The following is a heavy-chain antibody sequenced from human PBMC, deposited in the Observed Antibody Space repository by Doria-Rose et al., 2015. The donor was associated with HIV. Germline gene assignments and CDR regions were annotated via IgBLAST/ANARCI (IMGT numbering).Heavy chain of an antibody. CDR2: IYSDGRT. J-gene: IGHJ4*02. V-gene: IGHV3-53*01. D-gene: IGHD3-16*01. Sequence: KGLEWVSVIYSDGRTYYAGSVKGRFTVSRDNSKNTLYLQINSLRAEDTAVYYCARDPFQSWAYWGQGTLVTVSS. CDR3: ARDPFQSWAY.